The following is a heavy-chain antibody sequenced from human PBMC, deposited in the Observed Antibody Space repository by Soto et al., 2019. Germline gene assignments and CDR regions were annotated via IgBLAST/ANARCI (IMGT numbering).Heavy chain of an antibody. V-gene: IGHV3-7*01. CDR2: IEQDGSDK. D-gene: IGHD6-19*01. J-gene: IGHJ4*02. Sequence: EVQLVESGGGLVQPGGSLRLSCAASGFTFSSHWMGWVRQAPGKGLEWVANIEQDGSDKYYVDSVKGRFTISRDNAKNSLYLQMNHPRAEEAAGYFCASSGHSSIFDYWGQGTLATVSS. CDR3: ASSGHSSIFDY. CDR1: GFTFSSHW.